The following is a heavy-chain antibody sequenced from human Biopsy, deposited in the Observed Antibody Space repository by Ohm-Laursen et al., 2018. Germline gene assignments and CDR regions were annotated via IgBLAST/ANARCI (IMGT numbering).Heavy chain of an antibody. CDR2: ISPKSGDT. V-gene: IGHV1-2*02. Sequence: AASVKVSCKVPGGTFSNYGVNWVRQAPGQGLEWMGWISPKSGDTNYAHKFQGNITMTRDTSMSTAYMEMSRLRCDDTAVYYCALQSVAQMKNFDYWGQGTLVTVSS. CDR3: ALQSVAQMKNFDY. D-gene: IGHD6-19*01. J-gene: IGHJ4*02. CDR1: GGTFSNYG.